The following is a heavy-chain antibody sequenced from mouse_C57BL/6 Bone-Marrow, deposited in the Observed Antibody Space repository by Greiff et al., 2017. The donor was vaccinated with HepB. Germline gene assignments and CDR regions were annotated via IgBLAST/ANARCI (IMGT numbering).Heavy chain of an antibody. CDR2: IHPSDSDT. CDR3: AILPYYYGSSYLAY. V-gene: IGHV1-74*01. J-gene: IGHJ3*01. D-gene: IGHD1-1*01. CDR1: GYTFTSYW. Sequence: QVQLQQPGAELVKPGASVKVSCKASGYTFTSYWMHWVKQRPGQGLEWIGRIHPSDSDTNYNQKFKGKATLTVDKSSSTAYMQLSSLTSEDSAVYYCAILPYYYGSSYLAYWGQGTLVTVSA.